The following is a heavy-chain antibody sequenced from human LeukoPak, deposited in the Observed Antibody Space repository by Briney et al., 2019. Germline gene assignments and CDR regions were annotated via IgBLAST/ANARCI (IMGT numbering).Heavy chain of an antibody. CDR2: ISPSDGRI. D-gene: IGHD3-10*01. J-gene: IGHJ4*02. CDR3: AKSGGSGDYYNAVDY. Sequence: GASVTVSCKTSGYTFIRYYIHWVRQAPGQGLEWMGVISPSDGRISYAQNFQGRITMTRDTSTGTVYMDLSSLRSDDTALYYCAKSGGSGDYYNAVDYWGQGTLVIVSS. V-gene: IGHV1-46*01. CDR1: GYTFIRYY.